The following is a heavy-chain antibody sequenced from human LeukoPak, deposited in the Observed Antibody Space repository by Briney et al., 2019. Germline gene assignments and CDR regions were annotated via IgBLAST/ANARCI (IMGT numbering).Heavy chain of an antibody. J-gene: IGHJ4*02. CDR1: GFTFSDFH. CDR2: VTNSGSDI. CDR3: ARVYDVLTGGFDH. D-gene: IGHD3-9*01. V-gene: IGHV3-11*01. Sequence: PGGSLRLSCVVSGFTFSDFHMSWLRQAPGKGLEWISYVTNSGSDIEYADSVKGRFTISWDNAKKSLYLEMNTLRAEDTAIYYCARVYDVLTGGFDHWGQGALVTVSS.